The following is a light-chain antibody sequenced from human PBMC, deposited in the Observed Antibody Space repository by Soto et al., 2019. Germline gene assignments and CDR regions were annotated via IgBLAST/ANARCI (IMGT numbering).Light chain of an antibody. Sequence: QSALTQPASVSGSPGQSITISCTGTGSDVGHYDYVSWYQQYPGKAPKLIISEVSNRPSGVSNRFSGSKSGNTASLTISGLQAEDQADYYCSSFTVSTIYVFGPGTKVTVL. J-gene: IGLJ1*01. CDR3: SSFTVSTIYV. V-gene: IGLV2-14*01. CDR1: GSDVGHYDY. CDR2: EVS.